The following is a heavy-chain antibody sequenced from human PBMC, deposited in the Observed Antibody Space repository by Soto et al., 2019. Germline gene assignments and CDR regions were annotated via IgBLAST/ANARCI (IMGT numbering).Heavy chain of an antibody. CDR3: AGSESYCSGGSCYSVRGFNYYYYGMDV. J-gene: IGHJ6*02. V-gene: IGHV5-10-1*01. D-gene: IGHD2-15*01. Sequence: PGESLKISCQRSGYSFTSYWISWVRQMPGKGLEWMGRIDPSDSYTNYSPSFQGHVTISADKSISTAYLQWSSLKASDTAMYYCAGSESYCSGGSCYSVRGFNYYYYGMDVWGQGTTVTVSS. CDR2: IDPSDSYT. CDR1: GYSFTSYW.